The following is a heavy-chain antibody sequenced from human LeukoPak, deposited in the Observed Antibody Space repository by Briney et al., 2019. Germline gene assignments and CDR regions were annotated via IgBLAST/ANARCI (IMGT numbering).Heavy chain of an antibody. J-gene: IGHJ4*02. Sequence: GGSLRLSCAASGFTFSTYWMHWVRQGPGKRLLWVSGISGSGGSTYYADSVKGRFTISRDNSKNTLYLQMNSLRAGDTAVYYCAKTMGATLFDYWGQGTLVTVSS. D-gene: IGHD1-26*01. CDR2: ISGSGGST. V-gene: IGHV3-23*01. CDR1: GFTFSTYW. CDR3: AKTMGATLFDY.